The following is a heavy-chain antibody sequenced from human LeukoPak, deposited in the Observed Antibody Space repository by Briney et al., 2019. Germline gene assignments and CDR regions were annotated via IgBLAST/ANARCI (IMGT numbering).Heavy chain of an antibody. CDR1: GGSISSSSYY. D-gene: IGHD3-16*01. V-gene: IGHV4-39*07. CDR3: ARGLLGAGGD. Sequence: ASETLSLTCTVSGGSISSSSYYWDWIRQPPGKGLEWIGTIYYSGSTYYNPSLKSRVTISLDTSKNQFSLKLSSVTAADTAVYYCARGLLGAGGDWGQGTLVTVSS. J-gene: IGHJ4*02. CDR2: IYYSGST.